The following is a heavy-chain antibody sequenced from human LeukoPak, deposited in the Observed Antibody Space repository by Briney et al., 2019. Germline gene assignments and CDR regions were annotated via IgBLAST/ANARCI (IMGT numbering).Heavy chain of an antibody. CDR1: RYSISSHYY. CDR3: ARGYSSSWYFNWFDP. V-gene: IGHV4-38-2*02. D-gene: IGHD6-13*01. Sequence: SETLSLTCTVSRYSISSHYYWGWIRQPPGKGLEWIGSIYHSGTTYYNPSLKSRVTISVDTSKNQFSLKLTSVTAADTAVYYCARGYSSSWYFNWFDPWGQGTLVTVSS. CDR2: IYHSGTT. J-gene: IGHJ5*02.